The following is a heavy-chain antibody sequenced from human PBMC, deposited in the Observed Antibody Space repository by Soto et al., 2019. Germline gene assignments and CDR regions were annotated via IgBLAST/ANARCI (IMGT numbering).Heavy chain of an antibody. D-gene: IGHD3-10*01. CDR1: GFTFSSYG. CDR3: AKRRSRFGELSAWDY. J-gene: IGHJ4*02. Sequence: QVQLVESGGGVVQPGRSLRLSCAASGFTFSSYGMHWVRQAPGKGLEWVAVISYDGSNKYYADSVKGRFTISRDNSKNTLYLQMNSLRAEDTAVYYCAKRRSRFGELSAWDYWGQGTLVTVSS. CDR2: ISYDGSNK. V-gene: IGHV3-30*18.